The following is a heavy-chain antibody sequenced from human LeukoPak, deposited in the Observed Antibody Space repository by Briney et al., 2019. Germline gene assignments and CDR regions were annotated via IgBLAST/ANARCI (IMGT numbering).Heavy chain of an antibody. CDR3: ARDARDPEGYYDSSGYDY. Sequence: PSETLSLTCTVSGGSISSGGYYWSWVRQPPGKGLEWIGEIYHSGSTNYNPSLKSRVTVSVDKSKNQFSLKLSSVTAADTAVYYCARDARDPEGYYDSSGYDYWGQGTLVTVSS. V-gene: IGHV4-39*07. D-gene: IGHD3-22*01. J-gene: IGHJ4*02. CDR2: IYHSGST. CDR1: GGSISSGGYY.